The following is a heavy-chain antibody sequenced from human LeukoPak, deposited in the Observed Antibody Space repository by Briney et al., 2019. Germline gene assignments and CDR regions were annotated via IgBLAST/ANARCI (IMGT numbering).Heavy chain of an antibody. CDR2: IYSGGST. CDR3: ARELPYCSSTSCYVMDV. J-gene: IGHJ6*02. V-gene: IGHV3-53*01. CDR1: GFTVSSNY. D-gene: IGHD2-2*01. Sequence: GGSLRLSCAASGFTVSSNYMSWVRQAPGKGLEWVSVIYSGGSTYYADSVKGRFTISRDNSKNTLYLQMNSLRAEDTAVYYWARELPYCSSTSCYVMDVWGQGTTVTVSS.